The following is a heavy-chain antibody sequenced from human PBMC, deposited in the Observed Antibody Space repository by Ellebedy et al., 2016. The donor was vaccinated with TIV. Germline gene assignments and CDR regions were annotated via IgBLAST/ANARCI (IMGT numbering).Heavy chain of an antibody. CDR3: ARDHSTEETSWWFDP. CDR1: GYTFTSHY. D-gene: IGHD1-1*01. CDR2: INANSGST. Sequence: AASAKVSCKASGYTFTSHYMHWVRQAPGQGLEWMGVINANSGSTTYAQKFQGRVTMTRDTSTSTVYIELSSLRNEDKAVYYCARDHSTEETSWWFDPWGQGTLVIVSS. V-gene: IGHV1-46*01. J-gene: IGHJ5*02.